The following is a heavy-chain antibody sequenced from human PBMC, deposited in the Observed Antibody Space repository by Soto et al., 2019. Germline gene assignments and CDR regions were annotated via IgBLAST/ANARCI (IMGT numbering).Heavy chain of an antibody. CDR2: INSGGRT. Sequence: PVGSLRLSYEASGLTFGNYSRSWLHQSPGKRLEWVSGINSGGRTYYADSVKGRFTISRDTSKNTLYLQMNSLRADDTAVFYCAKALQYSSSRDYFYYGMDVWGQGTTVTVSS. D-gene: IGHD6-6*01. CDR3: AKALQYSSSRDYFYYGMDV. J-gene: IGHJ6*02. CDR1: GLTFGNYS. V-gene: IGHV3-23*01.